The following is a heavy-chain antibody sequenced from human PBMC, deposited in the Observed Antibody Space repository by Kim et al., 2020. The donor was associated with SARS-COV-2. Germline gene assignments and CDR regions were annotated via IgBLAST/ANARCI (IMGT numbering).Heavy chain of an antibody. CDR3: AKDICSGGSCYLGGMDV. CDR2: ISGSGGST. Sequence: GGSLRLSCAASGFTFSSYAMSWVRQAPGKGLEWVSAISGSGGSTYYADSVKGRFTISRDNSKNTLYLQMNSLRAEDTAVYYCAKDICSGGSCYLGGMDVWGQGTTVTVSS. D-gene: IGHD2-15*01. J-gene: IGHJ6*02. CDR1: GFTFSSYA. V-gene: IGHV3-23*01.